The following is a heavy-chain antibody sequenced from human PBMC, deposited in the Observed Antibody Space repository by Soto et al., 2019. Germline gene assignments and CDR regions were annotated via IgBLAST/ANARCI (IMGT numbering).Heavy chain of an antibody. CDR1: GGSFSGYY. CDR2: LNHSGST. Sequence: SETLSLTCAVYGGSFSGYYWSWIRQPPGKGLEWIGELNHSGSTNYKPSLKSRVTRPVDTSKNPFSLKLCSVTTAGTAVFYCARLRLGTNGVCWLSKPPGVPSGRPLFDPWGQGTLVTVSS. V-gene: IGHV4-34*01. CDR3: ARLRLGTNGVCWLSKPPGVPSGRPLFDP. J-gene: IGHJ5*02. D-gene: IGHD2-8*01.